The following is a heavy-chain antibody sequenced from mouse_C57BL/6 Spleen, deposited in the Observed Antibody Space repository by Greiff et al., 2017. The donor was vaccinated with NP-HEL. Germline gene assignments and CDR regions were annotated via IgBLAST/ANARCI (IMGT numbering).Heavy chain of an antibody. CDR1: GYTFTSYW. Sequence: QVQLQQPGTELVKPGASVKLSCKASGYTFTSYWMHWVKQRPGQGLEWIGNINPSNGGTNYNEKFKSKATLTVDKSSSTAYMQLSSLTSEDSAVYYCARSHSITSVVATDGFEAMDYWGQGTSVTVSS. V-gene: IGHV1-53*01. CDR2: INPSNGGT. J-gene: IGHJ4*01. CDR3: ARSHSITSVVATDGFEAMDY. D-gene: IGHD1-1*01.